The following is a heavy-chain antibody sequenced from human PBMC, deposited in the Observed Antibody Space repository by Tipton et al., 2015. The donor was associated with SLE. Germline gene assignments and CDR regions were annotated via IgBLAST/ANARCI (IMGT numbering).Heavy chain of an antibody. Sequence: TLSLTCAVSGYSISSGYYWSWIRQPPGKGLEWIGEIYRSGSTNYNPSLKSRVTISIDTSKNQFSLKLTSVTAADTAVYYCARVDTSTDWHFDLWGRGTLVTVSS. V-gene: IGHV4-38-2*01. D-gene: IGHD5-18*01. CDR2: IYRSGST. CDR3: ARVDTSTDWHFDL. CDR1: GYSISSGYY. J-gene: IGHJ2*01.